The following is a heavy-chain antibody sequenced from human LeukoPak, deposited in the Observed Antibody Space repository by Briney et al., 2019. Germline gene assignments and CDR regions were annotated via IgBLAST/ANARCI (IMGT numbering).Heavy chain of an antibody. Sequence: GSLRLSCAASGFAFSSYSMNWVRQAPGKGLEWVSSITSSSYISSADSVKGRFTISRDNSKNTLYLQMNSLRAEDTAVYYCARAPIFDYWGQGTLVTVSS. V-gene: IGHV3-21*01. CDR3: ARAPIFDY. CDR1: GFAFSSYS. CDR2: ITSSSYI. J-gene: IGHJ4*02.